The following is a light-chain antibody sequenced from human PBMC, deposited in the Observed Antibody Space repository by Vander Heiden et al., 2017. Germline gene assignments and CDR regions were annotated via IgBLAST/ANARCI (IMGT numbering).Light chain of an antibody. CDR2: KAS. V-gene: IGKV1-5*03. CDR1: QSISSW. CDR3: QHYNTYTGT. J-gene: IGKJ1*01. Sequence: DIQMTQSPSTLSASVGDRVTITCRASQSISSWLAWYQQKPGKAPKLLIYKASSLESGVPSRFSGSGSGTEFTLTISSLQPDDFATYYCQHYNTYTGTFGQGTKVEIK.